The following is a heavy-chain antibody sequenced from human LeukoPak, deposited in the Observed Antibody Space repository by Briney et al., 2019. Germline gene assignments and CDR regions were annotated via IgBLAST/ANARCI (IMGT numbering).Heavy chain of an antibody. CDR1: GFTVSSNY. Sequence: GVSLRLSCAASGFTVSSNYMSWVRQAPGKGLEWVSVIYSGGSTYYADSVKGRFTISRDNSKNTLYLQMNSLRAEDTAVYYCARDTDYSSSPIVYFDYWGQGTLVTVSS. V-gene: IGHV3-66*02. CDR3: ARDTDYSSSPIVYFDY. D-gene: IGHD6-6*01. CDR2: IYSGGST. J-gene: IGHJ4*02.